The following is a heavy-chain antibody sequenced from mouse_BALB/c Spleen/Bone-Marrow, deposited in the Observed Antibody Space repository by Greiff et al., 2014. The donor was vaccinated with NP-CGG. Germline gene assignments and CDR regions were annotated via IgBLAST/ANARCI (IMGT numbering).Heavy chain of an antibody. V-gene: IGHV3-6*02. D-gene: IGHD1-1*01. CDR2: ISYDGSN. Sequence: VPLKPSGPGLVKPFQSLSLTCSVPGYSITRGYYWDWIRQFPGNKLEWMGYISYDGSNNYNPSLKNRISITRDTSKNQFFLKLNSVTTEDTATYYCASLITTVARVWGAGTTVTVSS. CDR3: ASLITTVARV. J-gene: IGHJ1*01. CDR1: GYSITRGYY.